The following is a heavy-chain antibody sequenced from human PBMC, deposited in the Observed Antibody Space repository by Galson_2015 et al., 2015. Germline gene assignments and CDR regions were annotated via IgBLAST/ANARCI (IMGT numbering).Heavy chain of an antibody. CDR1: GFTFEDYS. CDR2: IDKKGEKV. Sequence: SLRLSCAAAGFTFEDYSLHWVRQAPGRGLEWVSLIDKKGEKVFYGDSVKGRVAISRDNRTRTLYLQMNSLRADDSAFYYCAREKLGTSWVSFDIWGQGTMVTVSS. CDR3: AREKLGTSWVSFDI. D-gene: IGHD3-16*01. J-gene: IGHJ3*02. V-gene: IGHV3-43*01.